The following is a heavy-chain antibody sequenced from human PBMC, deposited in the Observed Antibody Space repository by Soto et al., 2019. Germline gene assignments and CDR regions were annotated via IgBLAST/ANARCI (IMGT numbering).Heavy chain of an antibody. CDR2: ISYDGSNK. Sequence: QVQLVESGGGVVQPGRSLRLSCAASGFTFSSYGMHWVRQAPGKGLEWVAVISYDGSNKYYADSVKGRFTISRDNSKNTLYLQMNSLRAEDTAVYYCAKPRSRSDYDPLLDYWGQGTLVTVSS. J-gene: IGHJ4*02. CDR1: GFTFSSYG. D-gene: IGHD5-12*01. V-gene: IGHV3-30*18. CDR3: AKPRSRSDYDPLLDY.